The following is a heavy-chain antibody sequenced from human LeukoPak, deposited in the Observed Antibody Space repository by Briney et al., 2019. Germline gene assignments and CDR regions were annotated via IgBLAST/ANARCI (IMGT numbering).Heavy chain of an antibody. V-gene: IGHV4-59*12. CDR2: IYYRVTS. CDR3: ARYSYGQGYYFDY. Sequence: PSETLSLTCTVSGDSISTYYWSWIRQPPGKGLEWIGYIYYRVTSDYNPSLKSRVTISVDTSKNQFSLKLSSVTAADTAVYYCARYSYGQGYYFDYWGQGTLVTVSS. D-gene: IGHD5-18*01. J-gene: IGHJ4*02. CDR1: GDSISTYY.